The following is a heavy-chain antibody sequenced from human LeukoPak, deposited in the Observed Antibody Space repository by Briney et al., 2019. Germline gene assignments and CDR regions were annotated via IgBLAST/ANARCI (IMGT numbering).Heavy chain of an antibody. V-gene: IGHV3-7*01. CDR3: ARDERGYSYGYPDPQLYYHYMDV. CDR2: IKQDGSEK. J-gene: IGHJ6*03. Sequence: GGSLRLSCAASGFTFSSYWMSWVRQAPGKGLEWVANIKQDGSEKYYVDSVKGRFTISRDNAKNSLYLQMNSLRAEDTAVYYCARDERGYSYGYPDPQLYYHYMDVWGKGTTVTVSS. D-gene: IGHD5-18*01. CDR1: GFTFSSYW.